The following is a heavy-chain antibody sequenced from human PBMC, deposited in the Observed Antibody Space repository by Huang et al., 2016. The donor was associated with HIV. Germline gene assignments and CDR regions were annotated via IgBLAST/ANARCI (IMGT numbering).Heavy chain of an antibody. CDR1: GGSLHGYY. J-gene: IGHJ2*01. D-gene: IGHD6-19*01. CDR3: ATSRSGSGWFLDI. CDR2: GNHGGST. V-gene: IGHV4-34*01. Sequence: QVQLYQWGAGPLRPSETLSLTCGVSGGSLHGYYWNGLGRGPGGGVKWRGEGNHGGSTKYNPSLKSRVTISVDTSKIQFSLNLTSVTATDTADYYCATSRSGSGWFLDIWGRGTLVSVS.